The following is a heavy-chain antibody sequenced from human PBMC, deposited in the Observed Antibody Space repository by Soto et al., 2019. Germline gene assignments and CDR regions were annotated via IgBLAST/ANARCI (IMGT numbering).Heavy chain of an antibody. D-gene: IGHD6-6*01. Sequence: QVQLQESGPGLVKPSETLSLTCTVSGGSISSYYWSWIRQPPGKGLEWIGYIYYSGSTNYNPSLKSRVTISVDTSKNQFSLKLSSVIAADTAVYYCARVSPISLKSIAARPLGAFDIWGQGTMVTVSS. CDR1: GGSISSYY. CDR2: IYYSGST. CDR3: ARVSPISLKSIAARPLGAFDI. J-gene: IGHJ3*02. V-gene: IGHV4-59*01.